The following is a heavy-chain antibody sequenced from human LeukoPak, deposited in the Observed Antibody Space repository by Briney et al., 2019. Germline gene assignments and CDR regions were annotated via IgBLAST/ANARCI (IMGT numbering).Heavy chain of an antibody. Sequence: SETLSLTCAVSGGSITDNWWSWVRQPPGKGLEWIGKIYHSGSTSYNPSLKSRATLSVDKSKNQFSLNLNSVTAADTAVYYCARNTVYCMDGWGQGTTVTVS. V-gene: IGHV4-4*02. J-gene: IGHJ6*02. CDR2: IYHSGST. CDR3: ARNTVYCMDG. CDR1: GGSITDNW.